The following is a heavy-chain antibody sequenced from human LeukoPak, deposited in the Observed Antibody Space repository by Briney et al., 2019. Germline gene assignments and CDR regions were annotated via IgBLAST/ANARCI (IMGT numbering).Heavy chain of an antibody. D-gene: IGHD3-22*01. CDR3: ARDTPNYDSSGYRSDAFDI. Sequence: ASVKVSCKASGYTFTSYGISWVRQAPGQGLEWMGWISAYNGNTNCAQKLQGRVTMTTDTSTSTAYMELRSLRSDDTAVYYCARDTPNYDSSGYRSDAFDIWGQGTMVTVSS. V-gene: IGHV1-18*01. CDR1: GYTFTSYG. CDR2: ISAYNGNT. J-gene: IGHJ3*02.